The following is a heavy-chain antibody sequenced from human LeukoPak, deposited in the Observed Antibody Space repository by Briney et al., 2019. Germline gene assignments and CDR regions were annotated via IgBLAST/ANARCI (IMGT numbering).Heavy chain of an antibody. J-gene: IGHJ4*02. V-gene: IGHV1-8*03. CDR3: ARITVAGPYLYY. CDR1: GYTFTSYD. CDR2: MNPNSGNT. D-gene: IGHD6-19*01. Sequence: ASVKVSCKASGYTFTSYDVNWVRQATGQGLEWMGWMNPNSGNTGYAQKFQGRVTITRNTSISTAYMELSSLRSEDTAVYYCARITVAGPYLYYWGQGTLVTVSS.